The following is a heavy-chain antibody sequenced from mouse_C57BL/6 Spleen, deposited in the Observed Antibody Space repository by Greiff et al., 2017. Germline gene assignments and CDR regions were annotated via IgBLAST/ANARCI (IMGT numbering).Heavy chain of an antibody. V-gene: IGHV5-9*01. J-gene: IGHJ4*01. CDR3: ARRAYGYAMDY. Sequence: EVQGVESGGGLVKPGGSLKLSCAASGFTFSSYTMSWVRQTPEKRLEWVATISGGGGNTYYPDSVKGRFTISRDNAKNTLYLQMSSLRSEDTALYYCARRAYGYAMDYWGQGTSVTGSS. CDR2: ISGGGGNT. CDR1: GFTFSSYT. D-gene: IGHD1-1*01.